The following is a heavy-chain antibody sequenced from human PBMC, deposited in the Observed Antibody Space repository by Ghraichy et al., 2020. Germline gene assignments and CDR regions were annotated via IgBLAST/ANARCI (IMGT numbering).Heavy chain of an antibody. Sequence: LSLTCTFSGFSLSTSGVCLSWVRQPPGKALEWLARIDWDDDKYYSPSLKTRLTISKDTSKNQVVLTMTNMDPVDTATYYCGRTSSGWLLDFWGQGTLVTVSS. J-gene: IGHJ4*02. D-gene: IGHD6-19*01. CDR1: GFSLSTSGVC. CDR2: IDWDDDK. V-gene: IGHV2-70*11. CDR3: GRTSSGWLLDF.